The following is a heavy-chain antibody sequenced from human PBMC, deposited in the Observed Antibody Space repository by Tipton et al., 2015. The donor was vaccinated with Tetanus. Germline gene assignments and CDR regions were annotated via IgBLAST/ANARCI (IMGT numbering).Heavy chain of an antibody. V-gene: IGHV4-34*01. CDR3: ARFSYDSGGFYSYFDY. CDR2: IDQSGYT. CDR1: GGSFSGYR. D-gene: IGHD3-22*01. J-gene: IGHJ4*02. Sequence: TLSLTCAVDGGSFSGYRWSWIRQAPGKGLEWIGEIDQSGYTNYRSSLKSRVTMSLDTSNNQLSLRLTSMTAADTAIYYCARFSYDSGGFYSYFDYWGRGTLVTVSS.